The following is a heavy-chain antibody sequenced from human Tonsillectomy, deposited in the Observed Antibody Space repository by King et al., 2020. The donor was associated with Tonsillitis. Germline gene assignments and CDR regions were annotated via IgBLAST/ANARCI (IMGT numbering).Heavy chain of an antibody. CDR3: AKDGYDSSGYHLGEH. D-gene: IGHD3-22*01. V-gene: IGHV3-30*18. Sequence: VQLVESGGGVVQPGRSLRLSCAASGFTFSSYGMHWVRQAPGKGLEWVAVISYDGSNKYYADSVKGRFTISRDNSKNTLYLQMNSLRAEDTAVYYCAKDGYDSSGYHLGEHWGQGTLVTVSS. J-gene: IGHJ4*02. CDR1: GFTFSSYG. CDR2: ISYDGSNK.